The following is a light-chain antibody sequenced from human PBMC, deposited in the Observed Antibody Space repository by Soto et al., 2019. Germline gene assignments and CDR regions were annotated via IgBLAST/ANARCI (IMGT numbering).Light chain of an antibody. V-gene: IGKV3-15*01. Sequence: EIVMTQSPATLSVSPGERATLSCRASQSVSSNLAWYQQKPGQAPRLLIYGASTRATGIPARFSGSGSGTEFTLTISNLQSEDLAVYYCQQYNNWPETFGQGTKVDIK. J-gene: IGKJ1*01. CDR3: QQYNNWPET. CDR1: QSVSSN. CDR2: GAS.